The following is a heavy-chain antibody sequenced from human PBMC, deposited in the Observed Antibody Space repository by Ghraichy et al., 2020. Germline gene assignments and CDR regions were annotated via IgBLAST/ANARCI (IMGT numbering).Heavy chain of an antibody. CDR2: IYSGGST. V-gene: IGHV3-53*01. CDR3: ARHSSGRPFDY. Sequence: GGSLRLSCAASGFTVSSNYMSWVRQAPGKGLEWVSVIYSGGSTYYADSVKGRFTISRDNSKNTLYLQMNSLRAEDTAVYYCARHSSGRPFDYWGQGTLVTVSS. CDR1: GFTVSSNY. J-gene: IGHJ4*02. D-gene: IGHD6-19*01.